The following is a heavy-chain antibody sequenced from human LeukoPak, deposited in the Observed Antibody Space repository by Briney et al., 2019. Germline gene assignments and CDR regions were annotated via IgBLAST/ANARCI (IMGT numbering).Heavy chain of an antibody. CDR3: AREKVAATFDS. Sequence: GGSLRLSCAVSEFTVNDYYMSWIRQAPGKGLEWVSDIGGSDSIVAYADSVKGRFSISRDFDKNSLYLQMNSLRAEDTAVYYCAREKVAATFDSWGQGALVTVS. CDR1: EFTVNDYY. V-gene: IGHV3-11*01. D-gene: IGHD2-15*01. J-gene: IGHJ4*02. CDR2: IGGSDSIV.